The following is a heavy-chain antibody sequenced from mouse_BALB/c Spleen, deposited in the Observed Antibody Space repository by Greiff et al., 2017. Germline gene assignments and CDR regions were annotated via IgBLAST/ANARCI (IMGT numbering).Heavy chain of an antibody. J-gene: IGHJ2*01. D-gene: IGHD1-1*01. Sequence: QVQLQQPGAELVKPGASVKLSCKASGYTFTSYWMHWVKQRPGQGLEWIGEINPSNGRTNYNEKFKSKATLTVDKSSSTAYMQLSSLTSEDSAVYYGARSGHYYGSSSFDYWGQGTTLTVSS. CDR3: ARSGHYYGSSSFDY. V-gene: IGHV1S81*02. CDR2: INPSNGRT. CDR1: GYTFTSYW.